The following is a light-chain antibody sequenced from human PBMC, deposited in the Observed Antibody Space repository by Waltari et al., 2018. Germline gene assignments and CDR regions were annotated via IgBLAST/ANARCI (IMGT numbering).Light chain of an antibody. Sequence: EVVMTQSPAALSVSRGERVTLPCKASQNIDNNLAWYQQKPGQSPRLLIYGASTRATGVPARFSGSGSGTEFTLTISSLQSEDCAVFYCQQYNRWPPLTFGGGTKVEIK. CDR3: QQYNRWPPLT. CDR2: GAS. J-gene: IGKJ4*01. V-gene: IGKV3-15*01. CDR1: QNIDNN.